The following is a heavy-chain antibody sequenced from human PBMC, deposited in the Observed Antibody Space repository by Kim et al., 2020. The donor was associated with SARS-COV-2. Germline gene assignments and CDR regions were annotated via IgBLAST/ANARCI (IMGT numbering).Heavy chain of an antibody. V-gene: IGHV1-18*01. CDR1: GYTFTSYG. CDR2: ISAYNGNT. CDR3: ARDSMSENWNYDEWLINYYYYGMDV. D-gene: IGHD1-7*01. J-gene: IGHJ6*02. Sequence: ASVKVSCKASGYTFTSYGISWVRQAPGQGLEWMGWISAYNGNTNYAQKLQGRVTMTTDTSTSTAYMELRSLRSDDTAVYYCARDSMSENWNYDEWLINYYYYGMDVWGQGTTVTVSS.